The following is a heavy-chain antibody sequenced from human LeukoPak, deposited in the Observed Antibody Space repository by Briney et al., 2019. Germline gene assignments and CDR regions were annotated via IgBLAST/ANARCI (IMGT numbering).Heavy chain of an antibody. D-gene: IGHD3-10*01. CDR2: ISYDGSNK. J-gene: IGHJ4*02. CDR1: GFTFSSYA. V-gene: IGHV3-30*04. CDR3: VRDSDHVRDY. Sequence: GGSLRLSCAASGFTFSSYAMHWVRQAPGKGLEWVAVISYDGSNKYYADSVKGRFTISRDNSKNTLYLQMNSLRAEDTAVYYCVRDSDHVRDYWGQGTLVTVSS.